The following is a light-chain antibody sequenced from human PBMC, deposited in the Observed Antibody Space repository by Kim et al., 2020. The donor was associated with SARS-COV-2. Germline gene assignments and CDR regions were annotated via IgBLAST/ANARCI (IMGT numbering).Light chain of an antibody. J-gene: IGLJ3*02. CDR3: QSYDSSLSGAWV. CDR2: GNS. Sequence: VTISCTGSSSNIGAGYDVHWYQQLPGTAPKLLIYGNSNRPSGVPDRFSGSKSGTSASLAITGLQAEDEADYYCQSYDSSLSGAWVFGGGTKLTVL. V-gene: IGLV1-40*01. CDR1: SSNIGAGYD.